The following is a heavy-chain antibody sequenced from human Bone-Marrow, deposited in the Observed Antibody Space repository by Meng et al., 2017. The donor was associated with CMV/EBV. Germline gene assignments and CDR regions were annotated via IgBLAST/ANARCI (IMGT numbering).Heavy chain of an antibody. V-gene: IGHV4-59*01. D-gene: IGHD1-26*01. J-gene: IGHJ4*02. CDR3: ARGISESYSKIWRY. CDR1: GGSINSYY. CDR2: IYYSGST. Sequence: GSLRLSCAVSGGSINSYYWTWIRQPPGKGLEWIGYIYYSGSTNYNPSLKSRVTISVDTSKNQFSLKLSSVTAADTAVYYCARGISESYSKIWRYWGQGTLVTVSS.